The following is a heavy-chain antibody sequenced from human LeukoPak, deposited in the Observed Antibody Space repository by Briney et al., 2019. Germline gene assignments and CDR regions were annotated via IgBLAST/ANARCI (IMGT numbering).Heavy chain of an antibody. Sequence: GGSLRLSCAASGFTFSSYAISWVRQAPGQGLEWMGGIIPIFGTANYAQKFQGRVTITADESTSTAYMELSSLRSEDTAVYYCARVESSSWYPMFDYWGQETLVTVSS. J-gene: IGHJ4*02. CDR1: GFTFSSYA. D-gene: IGHD6-13*01. CDR3: ARVESSSWYPMFDY. V-gene: IGHV1-69*01. CDR2: IIPIFGTA.